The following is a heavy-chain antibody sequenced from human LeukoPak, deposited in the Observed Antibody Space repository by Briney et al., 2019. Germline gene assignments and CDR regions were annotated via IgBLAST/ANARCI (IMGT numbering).Heavy chain of an antibody. CDR2: IGSSDI. CDR3: AKDATPGNSIWDYFAR. V-gene: IGHV3-23*01. Sequence: GGSLRLSCAASGLTFGICAMSWVRQAPGKGLKWVASIGSSDIYYADSVKGRFTVSRDNSQNTLYLQLNSLRAEDTAVYYCAKDATPGNSIWDYFARWGPGTLVTVSS. D-gene: IGHD1-7*01. CDR1: GLTFGICA. J-gene: IGHJ4*02.